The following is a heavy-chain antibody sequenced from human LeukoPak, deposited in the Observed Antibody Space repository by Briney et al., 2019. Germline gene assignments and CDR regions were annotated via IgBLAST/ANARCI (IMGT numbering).Heavy chain of an antibody. J-gene: IGHJ6*02. CDR3: AREGFIVGARDYYGLVV. CDR1: GGSISSGGHY. Sequence: SHTLSLTCTVSGGSISSGGHYWSWIRQHPAKGLEWIGYIYYSGSTYYNPSLKSRVTISVDTSKNQFSLKLSSVTAADTAVYYCAREGFIVGARDYYGLVVWGQGTTVTVSS. V-gene: IGHV4-31*03. CDR2: IYYSGST. D-gene: IGHD1-26*01.